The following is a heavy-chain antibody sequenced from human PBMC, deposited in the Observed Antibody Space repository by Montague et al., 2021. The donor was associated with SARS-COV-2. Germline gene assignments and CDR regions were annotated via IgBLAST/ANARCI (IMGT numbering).Heavy chain of an antibody. J-gene: IGHJ6*02. Sequence: SETLSLTCTVSGGSISNYYRSWIRQPPGRGLEWIGYIYYSGSTDXSPSLKSRVTISLDTSKNQFSLKVTSVTAADAAVYYCARGGGYYNYGLDVWGPGTTVTVSS. CDR3: ARGGGYYNYGLDV. CDR2: IYYSGST. V-gene: IGHV4-59*01. D-gene: IGHD3-22*01. CDR1: GGSISNYY.